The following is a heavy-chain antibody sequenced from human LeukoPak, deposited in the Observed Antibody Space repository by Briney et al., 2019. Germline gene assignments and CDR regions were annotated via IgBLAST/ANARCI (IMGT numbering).Heavy chain of an antibody. J-gene: IGHJ4*02. D-gene: IGHD6-13*01. V-gene: IGHV4-30-4*08. CDR1: GGSISSGDYY. CDR2: IYYSGST. CDR3: ARGSDSSSWFRMYYFDY. Sequence: SETLSLTXTVSGGSISSGDYYWSWIRQPPGKGLEWIGYIYYSGSTYYNPSLKSRVTISVDTSKNQFSLKLNSVTAADTAVYYCARGSDSSSWFRMYYFDYWGQGTLVTVSS.